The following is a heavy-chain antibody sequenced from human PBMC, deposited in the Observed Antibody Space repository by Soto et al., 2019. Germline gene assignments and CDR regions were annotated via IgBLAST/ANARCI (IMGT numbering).Heavy chain of an antibody. Sequence: GSLRLSCSAPGFTLSSYTMSWVRLTPGKGLQWVSTIFTGGTSTVYADPVRGRFSISRDDSKNTLYLQMDNLRVDDTALYFCAKDRHPDGIWTFDYWGRGTLVTVSS. V-gene: IGHV3-23*01. D-gene: IGHD3-9*01. J-gene: IGHJ4*02. CDR2: IFTGGTST. CDR1: GFTLSSYT. CDR3: AKDRHPDGIWTFDY.